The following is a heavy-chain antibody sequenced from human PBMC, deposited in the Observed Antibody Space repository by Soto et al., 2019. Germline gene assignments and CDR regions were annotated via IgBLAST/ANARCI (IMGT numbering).Heavy chain of an antibody. CDR1: VYTFTFYY. CDR3: SRDLAKGGGSAGFDS. J-gene: IGHJ4*02. V-gene: IGHV1-2*02. Sequence: XSVKVSCKGSVYTFTFYYMHWVRQAPGQGLEWMGWINPKSGGTMYPQKFQGRVTMTWDTSISTSYMALPRLRSDDTAVYYCSRDLAKGGGSAGFDSWGQGTLVTVSS. CDR2: INPKSGGT. D-gene: IGHD1-26*01.